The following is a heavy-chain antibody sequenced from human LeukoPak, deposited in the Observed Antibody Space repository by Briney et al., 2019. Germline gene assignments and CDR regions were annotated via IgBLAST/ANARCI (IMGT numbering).Heavy chain of an antibody. Sequence: GRSLRLSCAASGFTFSSYAMHWVRQAPGKGLVWVSRINSDGSSTSYADSVKGRFTISRDNAKNTLYLQMNSLRAEDTAVYYCAREGGGSFGDAFDIWGQGTMVTVSS. J-gene: IGHJ3*02. D-gene: IGHD2-15*01. CDR3: AREGGGSFGDAFDI. CDR2: INSDGSST. V-gene: IGHV3-74*01. CDR1: GFTFSSYA.